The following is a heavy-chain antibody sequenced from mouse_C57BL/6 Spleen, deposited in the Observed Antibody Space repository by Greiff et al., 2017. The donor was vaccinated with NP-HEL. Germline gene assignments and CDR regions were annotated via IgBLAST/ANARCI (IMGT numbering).Heavy chain of an antibody. J-gene: IGHJ3*01. D-gene: IGHD1-1*01. CDR2: INPGSGGT. CDR3: ARGGYYYGSSSWFAY. Sequence: VKLMESGAELVRPGTSVKVSCKASGYAFTNYLIEWVKQRPGQGLEWIGVINPGSGGTNYNEKFKGKATLTADKSSSTAYMQLSSLTSEDSAVYFCARGGYYYGSSSWFAYWGHGTLVTVSA. V-gene: IGHV1-54*01. CDR1: GYAFTNYL.